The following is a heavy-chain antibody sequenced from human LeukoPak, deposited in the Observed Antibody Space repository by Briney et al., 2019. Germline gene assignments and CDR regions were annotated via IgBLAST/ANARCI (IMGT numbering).Heavy chain of an antibody. D-gene: IGHD6-19*01. CDR1: GFTFSGSA. CDR2: IRSKANSYAT. Sequence: PGGSLRLSCAASGFTFSGSAMHWVRQASGKGLEWVGRIRSKANSYATAYAASVKGRFTISRDDSKNTAYLQMNSLKTEDTAVYYCARKAVTGSGPAHFDYWGQGTLVTVSS. J-gene: IGHJ4*02. CDR3: ARKAVTGSGPAHFDY. V-gene: IGHV3-73*01.